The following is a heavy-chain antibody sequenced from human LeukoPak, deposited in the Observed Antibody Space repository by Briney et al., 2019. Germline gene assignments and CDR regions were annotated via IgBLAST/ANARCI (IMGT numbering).Heavy chain of an antibody. CDR1: GFA. CDR2: IRGSGDDST. V-gene: IGHV3-23*01. CDR3: ANRVGLRYYYFDY. Sequence: GGSLRLACTASGFAMSWVRQAPGKGLEWVASIRGSGDDSTYYADSVKGRFIISRDHFKNTLYLQMDSLRAEDSAVYYCANRVGLRYYYFDYWGQGTLVTVSS. J-gene: IGHJ4*02. D-gene: IGHD4-17*01.